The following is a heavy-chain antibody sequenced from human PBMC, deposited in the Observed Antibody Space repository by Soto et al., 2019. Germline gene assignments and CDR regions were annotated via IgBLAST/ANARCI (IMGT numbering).Heavy chain of an antibody. D-gene: IGHD3-10*02. CDR2: INPKFGDT. Sequence: QVQLVQSAAEVKEPGDSVRVSCEASGYTFTAYYIHWVRQAPGQGLEWMGWINPKFGDTTYAQDFQGRVSMTRDMSISTVYMELSRLTSDDTAIYYCARNMDYYYGRGSGNGHGVWGQGTTVTVFS. J-gene: IGHJ6*02. V-gene: IGHV1-2*02. CDR1: GYTFTAYY. CDR3: ARNMDYYYGRGSGNGHGV.